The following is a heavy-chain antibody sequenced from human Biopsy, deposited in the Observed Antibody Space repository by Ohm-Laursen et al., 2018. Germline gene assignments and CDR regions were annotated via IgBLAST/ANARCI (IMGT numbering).Heavy chain of an antibody. CDR1: RDSISNYY. V-gene: IGHV4-59*01. CDR3: ARDSRGGHLNTTLITGKNLDS. J-gene: IGHJ4*02. CDR2: IYYTGST. Sequence: GTLSLTCAVSRDSISNYYWTWIRQSTGKGLEWIGYIYYTGSTKYNPSVKSRVTISVDTSKNQFSLKLNSVTAADTAVYFCARDSRGGHLNTTLITGKNLDSWGQGILVTVSS. D-gene: IGHD3-16*01.